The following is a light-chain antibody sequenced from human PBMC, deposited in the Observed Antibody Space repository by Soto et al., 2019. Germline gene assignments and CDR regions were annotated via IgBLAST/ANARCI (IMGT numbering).Light chain of an antibody. CDR3: SSYASNNILYV. CDR1: SSDVGAYDY. Sequence: QPALTQPASVSGSPGQSITISCTGTSSDVGAYDYVSWYQHPPGKAPKLIIYEVSNRPSGVSNRFSGSKSGNTASLTISGIQAEDEADYYCSSYASNNILYVFGTGTKVTVL. CDR2: EVS. V-gene: IGLV2-14*01. J-gene: IGLJ1*01.